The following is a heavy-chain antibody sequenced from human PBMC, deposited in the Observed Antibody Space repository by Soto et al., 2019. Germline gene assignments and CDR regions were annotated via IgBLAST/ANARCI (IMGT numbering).Heavy chain of an antibody. V-gene: IGHV3-11*06. J-gene: IGHJ6*02. CDR2: INSSSSYT. CDR1: GFTFRDYY. Sequence: GGSLRLSCAASGFTFRDYYMSWIRQAPGKGLEWVSYINSSSSYTNYADSVKGRFTISKDNAKNTLYLQMNSLRAEDTAVYYCAGGYSYAPYYYGMDVWGQGTTVTVSS. CDR3: AGGYSYAPYYYGMDV. D-gene: IGHD5-18*01.